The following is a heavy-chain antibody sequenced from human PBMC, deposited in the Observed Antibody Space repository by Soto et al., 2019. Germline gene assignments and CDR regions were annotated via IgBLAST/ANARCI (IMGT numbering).Heavy chain of an antibody. J-gene: IGHJ4*02. D-gene: IGHD3-10*01. CDR3: AREVQVHTPAFVC. Sequence: QVQLVQSGAEMQKPGSSVKVSCQSSGGTFNTYAMNWVRQAPGQGPEWMGDISAMFGAANYAPKFQGRVTITADESTGTSYMQLSRLASEDTALYFCAREVQVHTPAFVCWGQGTLVTVSS. CDR2: ISAMFGAA. CDR1: GGTFNTYA. V-gene: IGHV1-69*19.